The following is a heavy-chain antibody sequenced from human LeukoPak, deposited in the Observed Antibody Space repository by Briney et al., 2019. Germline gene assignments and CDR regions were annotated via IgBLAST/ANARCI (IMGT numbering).Heavy chain of an antibody. D-gene: IGHD6-13*01. CDR1: GFTFSSYG. J-gene: IGHJ4*02. CDR2: ISYDGSNK. CDR3: AKGSSSLGRLDYFDY. Sequence: PGGSLRLSCAASGFTFSSYGMHWVRQAPGKGLEWVAVISYDGSNKYYADSVKGRFTISRDNSKNTLYLQMNSLRAEDTAVYYCAKGSSSLGRLDYFDYWGQGTLVTVSS. V-gene: IGHV3-30*18.